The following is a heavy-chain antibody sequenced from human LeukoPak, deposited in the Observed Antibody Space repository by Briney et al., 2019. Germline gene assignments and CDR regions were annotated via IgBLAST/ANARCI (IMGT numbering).Heavy chain of an antibody. Sequence: GGSLRLSCAASGFTFSNYWMHWVRQAPGKGLEWVSRLSSDGTSISYADSVKGRFTISRDNAKNTLYLLMNSLRAEDTAVYYCARRDYYGSGLDVWGQGTTVTVSS. D-gene: IGHD3-10*01. V-gene: IGHV3-74*01. CDR3: ARRDYYGSGLDV. J-gene: IGHJ6*02. CDR2: LSSDGTSI. CDR1: GFTFSNYW.